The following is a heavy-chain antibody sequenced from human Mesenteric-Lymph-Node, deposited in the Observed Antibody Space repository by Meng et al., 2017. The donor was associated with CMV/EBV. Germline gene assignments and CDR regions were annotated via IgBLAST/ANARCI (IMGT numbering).Heavy chain of an antibody. CDR1: GYTFTGYY. Sequence: ASVKVSCKASGYTFTGYYMHWVRQAPGQALEWMGWINPNSGGTNYAQKFQGRVTMTRDTSISTAYMELSRLRSDDTAVYYCARVGYCSSTSCYTDYYYYGMDVWGQGTTVTVSS. CDR3: ARVGYCSSTSCYTDYYYYGMDV. J-gene: IGHJ6*02. V-gene: IGHV1-2*02. D-gene: IGHD2-2*02. CDR2: INPNSGGT.